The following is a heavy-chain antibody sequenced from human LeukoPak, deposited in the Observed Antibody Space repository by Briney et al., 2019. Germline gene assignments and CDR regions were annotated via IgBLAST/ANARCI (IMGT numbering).Heavy chain of an antibody. CDR3: ARDSRYSSGLFDY. Sequence: ASVKVSCKASGYTFTRYYMHWLRQASGQGLEWMGWINPNSGGTNYAQKFQGRVTMTRDTSISTAYMELSRLRSDDTAVYYCARDSRYSSGLFDYWGQGTLVTGSS. CDR2: INPNSGGT. CDR1: GYTFTRYY. J-gene: IGHJ4*02. D-gene: IGHD6-19*01. V-gene: IGHV1-2*02.